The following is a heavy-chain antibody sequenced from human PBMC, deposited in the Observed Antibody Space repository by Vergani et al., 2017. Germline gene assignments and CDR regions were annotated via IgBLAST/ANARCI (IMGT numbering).Heavy chain of an antibody. CDR2: VFYGGRT. D-gene: IGHD6-13*01. CDR1: GDSISTSSYA. J-gene: IGHJ4*02. CDR3: ARVGSSSWYTY. V-gene: IGHV4-39*01. Sequence: QMQLQESGPGLVKPSETLSLSCTVSGDSISTSSYAWGWIRQPPGKTLEWIGTVFYGGRTSYNPSLKSRVTLSLDTSKKQISLHLTSVTAADTAVYYCARVGSSSWYTYWGQGTLVTVSS.